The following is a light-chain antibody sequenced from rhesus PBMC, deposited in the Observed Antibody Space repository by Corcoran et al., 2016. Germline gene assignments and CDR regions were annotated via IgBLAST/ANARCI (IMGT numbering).Light chain of an antibody. CDR1: QGFSSY. V-gene: IGKV1-37*01. CDR2: YAS. Sequence: DIQMTQSPSSLSASVGDRVTITCRASQGFSSYLAWYQQQPGKAPKPLIVYASNLERGVPSRFGGSGSGTEFTLTISSLQPEDFATYYCQQYNSDPPLTFGGGTKVEIK. CDR3: QQYNSDPPLT. J-gene: IGKJ4*01.